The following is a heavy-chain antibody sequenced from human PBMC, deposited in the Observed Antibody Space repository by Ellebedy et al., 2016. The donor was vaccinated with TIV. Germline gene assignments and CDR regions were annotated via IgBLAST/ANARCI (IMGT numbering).Heavy chain of an antibody. CDR2: ISWNSGSI. D-gene: IGHD6-19*01. Sequence: SLKISXAASGFTFDDYAMHWVRQAPEKGLEWVSGISWNSGSIGYADSVKGRFTISRDNAKNSLYLQMNSLRAEDTALYYCAKVGQWLVLFDAFDIWGQGTMVTVSS. J-gene: IGHJ3*02. V-gene: IGHV3-9*01. CDR1: GFTFDDYA. CDR3: AKVGQWLVLFDAFDI.